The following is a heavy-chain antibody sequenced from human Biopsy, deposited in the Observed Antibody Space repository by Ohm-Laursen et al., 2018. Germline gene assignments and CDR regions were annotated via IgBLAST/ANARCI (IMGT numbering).Heavy chain of an antibody. J-gene: IGHJ4*02. Sequence: VTLSLTCSVSSGSISSYYWSWIRQPPGKGLEWTGYIDYWESNKYNPSLRSRATMPIDTSRNQFSPKLSSVTAADTAVYYCPTTTMDTSGWFGNYFDSWGQGTLVTVSA. CDR2: IDYWESN. CDR3: PTTTMDTSGWFGNYFDS. V-gene: IGHV4-59*08. CDR1: SGSISSYY. D-gene: IGHD6-19*01.